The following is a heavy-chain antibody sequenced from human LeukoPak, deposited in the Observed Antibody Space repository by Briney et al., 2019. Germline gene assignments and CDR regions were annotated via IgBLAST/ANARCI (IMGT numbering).Heavy chain of an antibody. V-gene: IGHV3-15*01. CDR1: GFTFSNAW. Sequence: PGGSLRLSCAASGFTFSNAWMSWVRQAPGKGLEWVGRIKSKTDGGTTDYAAPVKGRFTISRDDSKNTLYLQMNSLKTEDTAVYYCTPGYDFWSGGGDYWGQGTLVTVSS. CDR2: IKSKTDGGTT. D-gene: IGHD3-3*01. CDR3: TPGYDFWSGGGDY. J-gene: IGHJ4*02.